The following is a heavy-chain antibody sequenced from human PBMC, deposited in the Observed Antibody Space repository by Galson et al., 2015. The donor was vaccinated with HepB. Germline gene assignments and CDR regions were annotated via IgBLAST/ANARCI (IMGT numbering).Heavy chain of an antibody. CDR1: GGSISSSSYY. Sequence: LSLTCTVSGGSISSSSYYWGWIRQPPGKGLEWIGSIYYSGSTYYNPSLKSRVTISVDTSKNQFSLKLSSVTAADTAVYYCARLPENIDYYYMDVWGKGTTVTVSS. CDR3: ARLPENIDYYYMDV. CDR2: IYYSGST. J-gene: IGHJ6*03. V-gene: IGHV4-39*01. D-gene: IGHD1/OR15-1a*01.